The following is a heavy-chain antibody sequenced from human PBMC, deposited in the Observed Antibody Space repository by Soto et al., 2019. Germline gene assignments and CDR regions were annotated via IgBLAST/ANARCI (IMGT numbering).Heavy chain of an antibody. Sequence: GGSLRLSCVASGFTFSSYAMHWVRQAPGKGLESVAVISYDGSNKYYADSVKGRFTISRDNSKNTLYLQMSGLRTDDTAVYYCARELVLRYFDWSPSYSWFDPWGQGTLGTVSS. CDR1: GFTFSSYA. V-gene: IGHV3-30-3*01. D-gene: IGHD3-9*01. CDR3: ARELVLRYFDWSPSYSWFDP. J-gene: IGHJ5*02. CDR2: ISYDGSNK.